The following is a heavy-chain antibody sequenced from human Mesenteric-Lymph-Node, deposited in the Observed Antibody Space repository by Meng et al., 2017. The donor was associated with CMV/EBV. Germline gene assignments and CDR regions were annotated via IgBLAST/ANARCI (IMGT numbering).Heavy chain of an antibody. J-gene: IGHJ6*02. CDR2: INPNSGGT. CDR3: LLWFGANHQEKYYYYGMDV. Sequence: GGSLRLSCKASGYTFTAYYIHWVRQAPGQGLEWMGWINPNSGGTIYAQKFQGRLTMTRDTSITTAYMELSSLRSEDTAVYYCLLWFGANHQEKYYYYGMDVWGQGTTVTVSS. CDR1: GYTFTAYY. D-gene: IGHD3-10*01. V-gene: IGHV1-2*02.